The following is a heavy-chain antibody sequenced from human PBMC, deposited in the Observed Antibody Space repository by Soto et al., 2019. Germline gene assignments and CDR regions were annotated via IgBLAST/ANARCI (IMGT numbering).Heavy chain of an antibody. J-gene: IGHJ4*02. Sequence: PSETLSLTCTVSGGSISSSSYYWGWIRQPPGQGLEWIGSIYYSGSTYYNPSLKSRVTISVDTSKNQFSLKLSSVTAADTAVYYCARGYDSSGYYSLGLTPPFDYWGQGTLVTVSS. CDR3: ARGYDSSGYYSLGLTPPFDY. V-gene: IGHV4-39*01. D-gene: IGHD3-22*01. CDR1: GGSISSSSYY. CDR2: IYYSGST.